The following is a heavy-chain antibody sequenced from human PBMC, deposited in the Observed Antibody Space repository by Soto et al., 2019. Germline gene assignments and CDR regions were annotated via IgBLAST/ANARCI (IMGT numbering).Heavy chain of an antibody. V-gene: IGHV4-31*03. J-gene: IGHJ5*02. D-gene: IGHD3-10*01. Sequence: SETLSLTCTVSGGSISSGGYYWSWIRQHPGKGLEWIGYIYYSGSTYYNPSLKSRATISVDTSKNQFSLKLSSVTAADTAVYYCERVYGSGSYNTWLDPWGQGTLVTVYS. CDR2: IYYSGST. CDR1: GGSISSGGYY. CDR3: ERVYGSGSYNTWLDP.